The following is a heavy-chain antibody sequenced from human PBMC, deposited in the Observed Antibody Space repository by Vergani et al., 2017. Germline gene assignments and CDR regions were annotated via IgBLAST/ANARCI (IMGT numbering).Heavy chain of an antibody. D-gene: IGHD6-19*01. CDR1: GFTFSSYA. CDR2: ISYDGSNK. Sequence: QVQLVESGGGVVQPGRSLRLSCAASGFTFSSYAMHWVRQAPGKGLEWVAVISYDGSNKYYADSVKGRFTISRDNSKNTLYLQMNSLRAEDTAVYYCARVRRQWLLNYYFDDWGQGTLVTVSS. J-gene: IGHJ4*02. CDR3: ARVRRQWLLNYYFDD. V-gene: IGHV3-30*01.